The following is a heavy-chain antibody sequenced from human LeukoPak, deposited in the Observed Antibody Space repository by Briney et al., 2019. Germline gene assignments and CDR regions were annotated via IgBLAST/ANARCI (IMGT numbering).Heavy chain of an antibody. CDR1: GYTFTSYG. CDR3: ARDRRLHWFDP. V-gene: IGHV1-18*01. Sequence: GASVKVSCKASGYTFTSYGISWVRQASGQGLEWMGWISAYNGNTNYAQKLQGRVTMTTDTSTGTAYMELRSLRSDDTAVYYCARDRRLHWFDPWGQGTLVTVSS. CDR2: ISAYNGNT. J-gene: IGHJ5*02. D-gene: IGHD1-1*01.